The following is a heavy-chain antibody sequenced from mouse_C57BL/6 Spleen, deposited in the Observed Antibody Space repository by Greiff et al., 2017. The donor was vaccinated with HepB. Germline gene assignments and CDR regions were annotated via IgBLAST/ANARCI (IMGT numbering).Heavy chain of an antibody. D-gene: IGHD3-2*02. CDR2: ISSGSSTI. J-gene: IGHJ4*01. CDR3: ARRLAYYAMDY. V-gene: IGHV5-17*01. CDR1: GFTFSDYG. Sequence: EVKLMESGGGLVKPGGSLKLSCAASGFTFSDYGMHWVRQAPEKGLEWVAYISSGSSTIYYADTVKGRFTISRDNAKNTLFLQITSLRSEDTAMYYCARRLAYYAMDYWGQGTSVTVSS.